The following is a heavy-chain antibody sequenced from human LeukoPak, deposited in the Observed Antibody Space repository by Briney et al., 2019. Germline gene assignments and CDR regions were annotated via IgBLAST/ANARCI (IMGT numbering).Heavy chain of an antibody. V-gene: IGHV3-53*01. J-gene: IGHJ4*02. CDR2: IYNGGTT. D-gene: IGHD3-22*01. CDR1: GFTVNSNF. Sequence: GGSLRLSCAASGFTVNSNFMSWFRQAPGQGLEWVSIIYNGGTTHYADSVKGRFTISRDNTKNTLYLQMDSLRAEDTAVYYCARATYYYDRSGYYVFYFDNWGQGTLVTVSS. CDR3: ARATYYYDRSGYYVFYFDN.